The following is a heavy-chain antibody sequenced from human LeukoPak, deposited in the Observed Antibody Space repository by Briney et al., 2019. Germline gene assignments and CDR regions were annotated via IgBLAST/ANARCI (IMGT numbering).Heavy chain of an antibody. CDR3: ARHRYFDS. Sequence: SETLSLTCTVSGGSISSSSYYWGWIRQPPGKGLEWIGSIYYSGSTYYNPSLKSRVTISVDTSKNQFSLKLSSVTAADTAVYYCARHRYFDSWGQGTLVTVSS. V-gene: IGHV4-39*01. CDR2: IYYSGST. J-gene: IGHJ4*02. D-gene: IGHD2-15*01. CDR1: GGSISSSSYY.